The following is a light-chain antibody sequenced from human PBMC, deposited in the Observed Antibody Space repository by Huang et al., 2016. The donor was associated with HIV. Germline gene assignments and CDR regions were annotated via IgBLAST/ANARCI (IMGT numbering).Light chain of an antibody. V-gene: IGKV4-1*01. CDR2: WAS. Sequence: DIVMTQSPDSLAVSLGERATINCRSSQSVLFNSNDKNYLAWYQQKPGQPPKLLIYWASTRKSGVPDRVSGSGSETDFTLTISSLRAEDMAIYYCQQYYSNPPTFGQGTKVEIK. CDR3: QQYYSNPPT. CDR1: QSVLFNSNDKNY. J-gene: IGKJ1*01.